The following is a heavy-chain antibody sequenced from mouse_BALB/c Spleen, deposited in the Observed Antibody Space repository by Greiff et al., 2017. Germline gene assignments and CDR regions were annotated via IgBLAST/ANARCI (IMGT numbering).Heavy chain of an antibody. CDR3: ARTGFLYAMDY. V-gene: IGHV5-6-3*01. J-gene: IGHJ4*01. CDR1: GFTFSSYG. CDR2: INSNGGST. Sequence: EVKLMESGGGLVQPGGSLKLSCAASGFTFSSYGMSWVRQTPDKRLELVATINSNGGSTYYPDSVKGRFTISRDNAKNTLYLQMSSLKSEDTAMYYCARTGFLYAMDYWGQGTSVTVSS.